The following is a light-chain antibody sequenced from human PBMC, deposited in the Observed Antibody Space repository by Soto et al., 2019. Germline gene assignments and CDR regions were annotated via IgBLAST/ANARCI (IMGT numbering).Light chain of an antibody. V-gene: IGLV2-14*01. J-gene: IGLJ2*01. CDR3: SSYTSSTTLSVV. CDR2: GVT. CDR1: SSDVGGYNY. Sequence: QSALTQPASVSGSPGQSITISCTGTSSDVGGYNYVSWHQQHPGKAPKLMIYGVTNRPSGVSNRFSGSKSGNTASLTIPGLQAEDEADYYCSSYTSSTTLSVVFGGGTKVTVL.